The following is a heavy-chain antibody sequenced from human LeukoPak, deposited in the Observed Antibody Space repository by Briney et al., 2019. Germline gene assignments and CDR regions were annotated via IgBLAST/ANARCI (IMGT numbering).Heavy chain of an antibody. Sequence: GGSLRLSCAASGFTFSTYTMNWVRQAPGKGLEWVSSISASTSYINYADSVKGRFTISRDNAENSLYLQMNSLRAEDTAVYYCARDRGANYWGQGTLVTVSS. D-gene: IGHD5-12*01. V-gene: IGHV3-21*01. CDR2: ISASTSYI. J-gene: IGHJ4*02. CDR1: GFTFSTYT. CDR3: ARDRGANY.